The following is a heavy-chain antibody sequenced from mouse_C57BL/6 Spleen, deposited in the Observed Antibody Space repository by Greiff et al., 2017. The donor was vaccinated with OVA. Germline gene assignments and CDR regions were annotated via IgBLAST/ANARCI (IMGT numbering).Heavy chain of an antibody. CDR3: ARDLYYDYPMDY. D-gene: IGHD2-4*01. J-gene: IGHJ4*01. CDR2: ISDGGSYT. V-gene: IGHV5-4*01. CDR1: GFTFRSYA. Sequence: EVQRVESGGGLVKPGGSLKLSCAASGFTFRSYALSWVRQTPEKRLEWVATISDGGSYTYYPDNVKGRFTISRDNAKNNLYLQMSHLKSEDTAMYYCARDLYYDYPMDYWGQGTSVTVSS.